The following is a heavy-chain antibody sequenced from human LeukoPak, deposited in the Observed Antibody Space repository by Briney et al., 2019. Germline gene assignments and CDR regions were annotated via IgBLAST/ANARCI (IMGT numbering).Heavy chain of an antibody. CDR1: GFTFNDYY. J-gene: IGHJ2*01. D-gene: IGHD3-3*01. Sequence: PGGSLRLSCAASGFTFNDYYMSWIRQAPGKGLEWVSYISSGSMTINYADSVKGRFTISRDNAKNSLYLQMNSLRADDTAVYYCAGGPEEWLTLTWHFDLWGRGTLVTVSS. CDR3: AGGPEEWLTLTWHFDL. CDR2: ISSGSMTI. V-gene: IGHV3-11*01.